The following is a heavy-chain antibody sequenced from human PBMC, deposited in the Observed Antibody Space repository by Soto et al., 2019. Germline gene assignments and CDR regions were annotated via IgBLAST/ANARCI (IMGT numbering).Heavy chain of an antibody. J-gene: IGHJ4*02. Sequence: SETLSLTCTVSGGSISSGDYYWSWIRHPPGKGLEWIGYIYYSGSTYYNPSLKSRVTISVDTSKNQFSLKLSSVTAADTAVYYCARDVRASYFDYWGQGTLVTVYS. CDR3: ARDVRASYFDY. CDR2: IYYSGST. V-gene: IGHV4-30-4*01. CDR1: GGSISSGDYY. D-gene: IGHD2-8*01.